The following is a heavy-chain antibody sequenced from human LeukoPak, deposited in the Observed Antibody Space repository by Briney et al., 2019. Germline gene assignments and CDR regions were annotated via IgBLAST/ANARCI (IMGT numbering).Heavy chain of an antibody. J-gene: IGHJ5*02. V-gene: IGHV1-2*02. D-gene: IGHD3-22*01. CDR3: ARLYYDSSGYYGYNWFDP. Sequence: APVKVSCKASGYTFTGYYMHWVRQAPGQGLEWMGWINPNSGGTNYAQKFQGRVTMTRNTSISTAYMELSSLRSEDTAVYYCARLYYDSSGYYGYNWFDPWGQGTLVTVSS. CDR1: GYTFTGYY. CDR2: INPNSGGT.